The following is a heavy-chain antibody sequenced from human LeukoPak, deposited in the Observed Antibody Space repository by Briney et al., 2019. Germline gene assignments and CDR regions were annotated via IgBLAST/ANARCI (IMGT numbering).Heavy chain of an antibody. CDR2: IRGGSDFI. CDR1: GFTFRDYS. V-gene: IGHV3-21*01. J-gene: IGHJ4*02. CDR3: ARDHAGIVLPAAVGAH. Sequence: PGGSLRLSCAASGFTFRDYSMTGGRQAPGKGLEWGSSIRGGSDFIYHADSVKGRFTVSRDNAKNSLYLQMNSLRAEDTAVYYCARDHAGIVLPAAVGAHWGQGTLVTVSS. D-gene: IGHD2-2*01.